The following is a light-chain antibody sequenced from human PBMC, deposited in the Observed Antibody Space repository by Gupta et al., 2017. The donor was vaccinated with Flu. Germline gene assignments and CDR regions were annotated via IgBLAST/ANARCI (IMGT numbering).Light chain of an antibody. CDR1: QSVEGA. J-gene: IGKJ4*01. CDR3: QQRDDWPLT. Sequence: EVVLTQSPATLSLSPGERATLSCRASQSVEGALAWYQQKPGQAPRLLVYDVSNRAAGIPVRFSGSGSGTDFTLTISNLEPEDFAVYFCQQRDDWPLTFGGGTKVEIK. CDR2: DVS. V-gene: IGKV3-11*01.